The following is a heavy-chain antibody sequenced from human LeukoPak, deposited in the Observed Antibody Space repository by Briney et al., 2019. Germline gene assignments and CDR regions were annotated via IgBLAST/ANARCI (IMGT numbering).Heavy chain of an antibody. J-gene: IGHJ4*02. CDR3: ARDGGGGSYSN. D-gene: IGHD1-26*01. CDR1: GYTFTGYY. CDR2: INPSGGST. V-gene: IGHV1-46*01. Sequence: ASVKVSCKASGYTFTGYYMHWVRQAPGQGLEWMGWINPSGGSTSYAQKFQGRVTMTRDTSTSTVYMELSSLRSEDTAVYYCARDGGGGSYSNWGQGTLVTVSS.